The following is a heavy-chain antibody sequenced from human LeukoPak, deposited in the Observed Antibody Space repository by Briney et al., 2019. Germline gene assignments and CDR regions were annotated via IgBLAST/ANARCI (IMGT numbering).Heavy chain of an antibody. Sequence: PSETLSLTCTVSGGSISSYYWSWIRQPPGKGLEWIGYIYYSGSTNYNPSLKSRVTISVDTSKNQFSLKLSSVTAADTAVYYCARAAAGIGAFGIWGQGTMVTVSS. J-gene: IGHJ3*02. CDR3: ARAAAGIGAFGI. V-gene: IGHV4-59*01. CDR1: GGSISSYY. CDR2: IYYSGST. D-gene: IGHD6-13*01.